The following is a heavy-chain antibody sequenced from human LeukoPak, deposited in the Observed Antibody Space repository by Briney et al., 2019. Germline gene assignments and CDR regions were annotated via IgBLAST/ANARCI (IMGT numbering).Heavy chain of an antibody. Sequence: PGGSLRLSCAVSGFTFSSYAMSWVRQAPGKGLEWVSAISGSGGSTYYADSVKGRFTISRDDSENTLYLQMNSLRTEDTAVYYCAKEDYYDSSGYLDYWGQGTLVTVSS. V-gene: IGHV3-23*01. CDR3: AKEDYYDSSGYLDY. CDR1: GFTFSSYA. CDR2: ISGSGGST. D-gene: IGHD3-22*01. J-gene: IGHJ4*02.